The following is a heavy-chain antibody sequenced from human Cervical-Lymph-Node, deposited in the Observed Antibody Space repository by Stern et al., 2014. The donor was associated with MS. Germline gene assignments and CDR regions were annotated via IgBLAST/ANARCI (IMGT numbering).Heavy chain of an antibody. Sequence: VQLVESGGGVVQPGRSLRLPCAASGFTFGSHAMHWVRQAPGKGLNWVAIISYDGSSQHYADSVKGRFTISRDNSNNTLFLQMDSLRAEDTAMYYCAKPAAARYFDYWGQGTQVTVSS. CDR3: AKPAAARYFDY. CDR2: ISYDGSSQ. V-gene: IGHV3-30-3*02. CDR1: GFTFGSHA. D-gene: IGHD6-25*01. J-gene: IGHJ4*02.